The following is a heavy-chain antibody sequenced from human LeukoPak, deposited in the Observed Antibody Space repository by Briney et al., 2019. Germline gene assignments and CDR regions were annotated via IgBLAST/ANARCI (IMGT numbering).Heavy chain of an antibody. CDR2: ISYDGSNK. D-gene: IGHD3-9*01. J-gene: IGHJ4*02. Sequence: PGGSLRLSCAASEFTFTNYAMHWVRQAPGRGLEWVAIISYDGSNKYYADSVKGRFTISRDNSRNTLYLQMDSLTAEDTAVYYCARFYDLLTGSTFDYWGQGTLVTVSS. V-gene: IGHV3-30*04. CDR1: EFTFTNYA. CDR3: ARFYDLLTGSTFDY.